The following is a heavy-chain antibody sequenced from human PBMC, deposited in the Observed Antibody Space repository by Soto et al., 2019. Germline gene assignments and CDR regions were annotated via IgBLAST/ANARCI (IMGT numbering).Heavy chain of an antibody. J-gene: IGHJ4*02. V-gene: IGHV3-74*01. CDR2: ISGDGTTI. CDR1: GFPFSSYW. D-gene: IGHD3-9*01. Sequence: EVQLVESGGDSVQPGGSLRLSCAASGFPFSSYWMHWVRHTPGKGLEWVSRISGDGTTIYYADSVTGRFTVSRDNAKNTLALQRSGLGAEYTAVYYCAREYYGVLTGYYNDHWGQGTLVSVSS. CDR3: AREYYGVLTGYYNDH.